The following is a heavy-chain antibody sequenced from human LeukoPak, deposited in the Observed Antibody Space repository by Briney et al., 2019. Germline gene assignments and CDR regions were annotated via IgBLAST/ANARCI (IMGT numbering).Heavy chain of an antibody. CDR2: IYHSGST. CDR1: GGSISSSNW. V-gene: IGHV4-4*02. D-gene: IGHD3-10*01. J-gene: IGHJ4*02. CDR3: ARVPAYYYGSGSYRDDY. Sequence: PSGTLSLTCAVSGGSISSSNWWSWVRQPPGKGLEWIGEIYHSGSTNYNPSLKSRVTISVDKSKNQFSLKLSSVTAADTAVYYCARVPAYYYGSGSYRDDYWGQGTLVTVSS.